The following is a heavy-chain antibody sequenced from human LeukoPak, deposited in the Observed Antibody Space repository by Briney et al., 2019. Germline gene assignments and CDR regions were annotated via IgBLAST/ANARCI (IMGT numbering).Heavy chain of an antibody. Sequence: PGGSLRLSCAASGFTFSNYWIHWVRQAPGKGLEWVSRITGDGSGTTYDDSVRGRFTLAIDNDKNTVFLQMNGLRAEDTAVYYCARVGMSVASLPDWGQGTLVTVSS. J-gene: IGHJ4*02. CDR3: ARVGMSVASLPD. CDR1: GFTFSNYW. CDR2: ITGDGSGT. V-gene: IGHV3-74*01. D-gene: IGHD6-19*01.